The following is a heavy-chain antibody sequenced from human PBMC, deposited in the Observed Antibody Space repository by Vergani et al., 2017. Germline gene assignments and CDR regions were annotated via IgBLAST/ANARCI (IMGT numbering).Heavy chain of an antibody. V-gene: IGHV4-61*02. CDR2: IYTSGST. CDR1: GGAISSGSYY. CDR3: ARVYYYGMDV. Sequence: QVQLPESGPGLVKPSQTLSLTCTVSGGAISSGSYYWSWIRQPAGKGLEWIGRIYTSGSTNYNPSLKSRVTISVDTSKNQFSLKLSSGTAADTAVYYCARVYYYGMDVWGQATTVTVSS. J-gene: IGHJ6*02.